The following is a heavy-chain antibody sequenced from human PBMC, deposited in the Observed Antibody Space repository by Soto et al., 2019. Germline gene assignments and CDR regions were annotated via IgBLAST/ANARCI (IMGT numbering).Heavy chain of an antibody. CDR3: AYSGGSGYYYHVLDV. V-gene: IGHV1-18*01. D-gene: IGHD3-10*01. CDR1: GYTFTSYG. Sequence: ASVKVSCKASGYTFTSYGVSWVRQAPGQGLEWMGWISVYNGNTKYAQKLQGRVTMTTDTSTSTAYMELRGLRSDDTAVYYCAYSGGSGYYYHVLDVWGQGTTVTVSS. CDR2: ISVYNGNT. J-gene: IGHJ6*02.